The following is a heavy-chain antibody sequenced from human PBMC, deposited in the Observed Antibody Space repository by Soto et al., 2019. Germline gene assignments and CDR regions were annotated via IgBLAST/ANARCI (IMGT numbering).Heavy chain of an antibody. CDR3: AKVTEVGAITLFDY. J-gene: IGHJ4*02. CDR1: GFTFSSYG. Sequence: EVQLLESGGGLVQPGGSLRLSCAASGFTFSSYGMSWVRQAPGKGLDWVSSISGSGGSTYYADSVKGRFSISRDNSKNTLYLQMNSLRAEDTAGYDCAKVTEVGAITLFDYWGQGTLVTVSS. D-gene: IGHD1-26*01. V-gene: IGHV3-23*01. CDR2: ISGSGGST.